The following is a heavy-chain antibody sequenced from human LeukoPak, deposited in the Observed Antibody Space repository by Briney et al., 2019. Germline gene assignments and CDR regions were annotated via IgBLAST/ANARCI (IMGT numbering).Heavy chain of an antibody. CDR2: IKQDGSEK. V-gene: IGHV3-7*01. D-gene: IGHD3-3*01. CDR3: AREETYYDFWSGYYNWFDP. CDR1: GFTFSSYW. J-gene: IGHJ5*02. Sequence: GGSLRLSCAASGFTFSSYWMSWVRQAPGKGLEWVANIKQDGSEKYYVDSVKGRFTISRDNAKNSLYLQMNSLRAEDTAVYYCAREETYYDFWSGYYNWFDPWGQGTLVTVSS.